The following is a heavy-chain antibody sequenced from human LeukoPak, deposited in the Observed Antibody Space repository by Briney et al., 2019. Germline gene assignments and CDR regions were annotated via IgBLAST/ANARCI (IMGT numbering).Heavy chain of an antibody. J-gene: IGHJ5*02. CDR2: ISTSSSYI. Sequence: GGSLRLFCAASGFTFSSYSMNWVRQAPGKGLEWVSSISTSSSYIYYADSLKGRFTISRDNANNSLYLQMNSLSAEDTAVYYCARLFTSGWYNWFDPWGQGTLVTVSS. V-gene: IGHV3-21*01. CDR3: ARLFTSGWYNWFDP. CDR1: GFTFSSYS. D-gene: IGHD6-19*01.